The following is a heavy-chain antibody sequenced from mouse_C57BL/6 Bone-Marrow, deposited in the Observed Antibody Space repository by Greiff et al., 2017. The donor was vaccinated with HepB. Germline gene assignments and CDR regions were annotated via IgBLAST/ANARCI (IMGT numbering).Heavy chain of an antibody. J-gene: IGHJ4*01. Sequence: VQLQQPGAELVKPGASVKMSCKASGYTFTSYWITWVKQRPGQGLEWIGDIYPGSGSTNYNEKFKSKATLTVDTSSSTAYMQLSSLTSEDSAVYYCARGRYSNLYAMDCWGEGTSVTVSS. D-gene: IGHD2-5*01. CDR2: IYPGSGST. CDR1: GYTFTSYW. CDR3: ARGRYSNLYAMDC. V-gene: IGHV1-55*01.